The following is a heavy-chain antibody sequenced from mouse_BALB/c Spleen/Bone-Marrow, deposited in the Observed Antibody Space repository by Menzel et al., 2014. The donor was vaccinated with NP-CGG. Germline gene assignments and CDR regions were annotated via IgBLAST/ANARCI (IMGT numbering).Heavy chain of an antibody. Sequence: QVQLQQSGAELVKPGASVKLSCKASGYTFTSYYMYWVKRRPGQGLEWIGEINPSNGGTNFSEKFKSKATLTVDKSSSTAYMQLSSLTSEDSAVYYCTRSNGNWFAYWGQGTLVTVSA. CDR3: TRSNGNWFAY. D-gene: IGHD2-1*01. V-gene: IGHV1S81*02. J-gene: IGHJ3*01. CDR1: GYTFTSYY. CDR2: INPSNGGT.